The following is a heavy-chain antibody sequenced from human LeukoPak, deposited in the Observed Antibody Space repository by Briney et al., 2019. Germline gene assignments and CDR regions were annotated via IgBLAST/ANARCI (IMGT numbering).Heavy chain of an antibody. CDR3: ARGVWLARDY. D-gene: IGHD6-19*01. CDR2: IYHSGST. J-gene: IGHJ4*02. CDR1: GYSISSGYY. Sequence: SETLSLTCAVSGYSISSGYYWGWIRQPPGKGLEWIGSIYHSGSTYYNPSLKSRVTISVDTSKNQFSLKLSSVTAADTAVYYCARGVWLARDYWGQGTLVTVSS. V-gene: IGHV4-38-2*01.